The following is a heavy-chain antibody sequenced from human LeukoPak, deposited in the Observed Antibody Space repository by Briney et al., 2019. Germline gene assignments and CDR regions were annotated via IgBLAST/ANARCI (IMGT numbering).Heavy chain of an antibody. J-gene: IGHJ6*04. Sequence: KPSGTLSLTCAVSGGSISSSNWWSWVRQPPGKGLEWIGEIYHSGSTNYNPSLKSRVTISVDKSKSQFSLKLSSVTAADTAVYYCARGKYPDYYYGMDVWGKGTTVTVSS. CDR1: GGSISSSNW. CDR3: ARGKYPDYYYGMDV. V-gene: IGHV4-4*02. D-gene: IGHD2/OR15-2a*01. CDR2: IYHSGST.